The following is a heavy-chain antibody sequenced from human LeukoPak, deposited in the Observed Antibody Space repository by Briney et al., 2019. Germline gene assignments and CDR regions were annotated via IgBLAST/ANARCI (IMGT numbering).Heavy chain of an antibody. Sequence: WGXIRQPPGKGLEWIGSIYDSGSTYYNPSLKNRVTISVDTSKNQSSLKLNSVTAADTAVYYCARHYGPWGQGTLVTVSS. CDR2: IYDSGST. V-gene: IGHV4-39*01. J-gene: IGHJ5*02. D-gene: IGHD3-10*01. CDR3: ARHYGP.